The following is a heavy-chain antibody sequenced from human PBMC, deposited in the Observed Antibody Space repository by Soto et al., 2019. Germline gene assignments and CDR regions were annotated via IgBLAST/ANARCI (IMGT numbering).Heavy chain of an antibody. CDR3: ARVYPIITRHEDMVLMVSRGYFDL. Sequence: SVKVSCKASGGTFSSYAISWVRQAPGQGLEWMGGIIPIFGTANYAQKLQGRVTITADESTSTAYMELSSLRCEDTAVYYCARVYPIITRHEDMVLMVSRGYFDLWGRGTLVTVSS. CDR2: IIPIFGTA. D-gene: IGHD2-8*01. CDR1: GGTFSSYA. J-gene: IGHJ2*01. V-gene: IGHV1-69*13.